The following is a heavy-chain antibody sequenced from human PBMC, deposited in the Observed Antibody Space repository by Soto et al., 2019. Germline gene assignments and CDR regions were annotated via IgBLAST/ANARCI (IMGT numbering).Heavy chain of an antibody. V-gene: IGHV3-48*01. CDR3: ASASSSWNGARRFDY. Sequence: EVQLVESGGGLVQPGGSLRLSCAASGFTFSSYSMNWVRQAPGKGLEWVSYISSSSSTIYYADSVKGRFTISRDNGKNAVYLQIDGLGAEGTAGYYCASASSSWNGARRFDYWGQGTLVTVSS. J-gene: IGHJ4*02. CDR2: ISSSSSTI. CDR1: GFTFSSYS. D-gene: IGHD6-13*01.